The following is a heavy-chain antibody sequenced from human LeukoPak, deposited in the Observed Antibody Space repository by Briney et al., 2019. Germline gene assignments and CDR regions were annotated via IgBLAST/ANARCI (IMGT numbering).Heavy chain of an antibody. CDR2: IYSGGST. Sequence: GGSLRLSCAASGFTVSSNYMSWVRQAPGKGLEWVSVIYSGGSTYYADSVKGRFTISRDNSKNTLYLQMNILRAEDTAVYYCAKCPQLLYVDYWGRGTLVTVSS. V-gene: IGHV3-53*01. CDR3: AKCPQLLYVDY. D-gene: IGHD2-2*02. CDR1: GFTVSSNY. J-gene: IGHJ4*02.